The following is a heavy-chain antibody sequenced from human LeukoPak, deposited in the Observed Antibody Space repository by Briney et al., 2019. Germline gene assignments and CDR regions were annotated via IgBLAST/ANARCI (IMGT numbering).Heavy chain of an antibody. J-gene: IGHJ4*02. V-gene: IGHV4-4*07. Sequence: SETLSLTCTVSGGSISSYYWSWIRQPAGKGLEWIGRIYTSGSTNYNPSLKSRVTISLDTSKNQLSLKLSSVTAADTAVYYCARAGYDTATGYPGTFDDWGQGTLVTVSS. CDR1: GGSISSYY. D-gene: IGHD3-9*01. CDR2: IYTSGST. CDR3: ARAGYDTATGYPGTFDD.